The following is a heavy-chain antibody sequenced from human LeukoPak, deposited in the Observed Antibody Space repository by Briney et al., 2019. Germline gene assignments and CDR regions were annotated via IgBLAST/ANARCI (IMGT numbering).Heavy chain of an antibody. CDR2: INTGNGDT. J-gene: IGHJ4*02. CDR1: GYTFVNSA. Sequence: GASVKVSCKGFGYTFVNSAMYWVRQAPGQRLEWMGWINTGNGDTKLSPTSRGRVVSTRDTAANTAYMELNNLASEDTAVYYCARGGSSNFTSWGQGTLVTVSS. CDR3: ARGGSSNFTS. V-gene: IGHV1-3*04. D-gene: IGHD1-26*01.